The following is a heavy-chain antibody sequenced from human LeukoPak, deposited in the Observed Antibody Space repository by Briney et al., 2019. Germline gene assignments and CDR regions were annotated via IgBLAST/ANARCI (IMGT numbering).Heavy chain of an antibody. CDR3: VKDRFIDY. J-gene: IGHJ4*02. V-gene: IGHV3-64D*08. CDR1: GFNLISYA. CDR2: ISSNGEST. Sequence: PGGSLRLSCSVSGFNLISYAMHWVRQAPGKGLEYVSSISSNGESTYYTDSVKGRFSISRDNSKNTLYLQMSSLRVEDTAVYYCVKDRFIDYWGQGTLATVSS.